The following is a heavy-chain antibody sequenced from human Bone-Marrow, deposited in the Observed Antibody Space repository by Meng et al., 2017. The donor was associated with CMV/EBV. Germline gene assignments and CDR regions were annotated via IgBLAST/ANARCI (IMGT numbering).Heavy chain of an antibody. CDR3: ARQTNDFWSDDPRGWFDP. CDR2: IYSRGST. Sequence: GSLRLSCAASGFTFSSYAMSWVRQPPGKGLEWIGNIYSRGSTNYNPSLKSRVTISVDTSKNQFSLRLSSVTAADTAVYYCARQTNDFWSDDPRGWFDPWGQGTLVTVSS. CDR1: GFTFSSYA. V-gene: IGHV4-39*01. J-gene: IGHJ5*02. D-gene: IGHD3-3*01.